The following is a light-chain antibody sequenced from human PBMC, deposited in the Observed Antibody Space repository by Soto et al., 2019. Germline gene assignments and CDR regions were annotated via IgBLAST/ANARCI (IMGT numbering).Light chain of an antibody. J-gene: IGKJ1*01. CDR1: TTISTW. Sequence: DIQVTQSPPTLSASVRDRVTITCRASTTISTWMAWYQQNPGKAPKLIVYDASTLQSGVASRFSGSGSGTEFTLIISGVQPDDSATYYCQQYTNTNNPWMFGQGTKVDIK. CDR2: DAS. V-gene: IGKV1-5*01. CDR3: QQYTNTNNPWM.